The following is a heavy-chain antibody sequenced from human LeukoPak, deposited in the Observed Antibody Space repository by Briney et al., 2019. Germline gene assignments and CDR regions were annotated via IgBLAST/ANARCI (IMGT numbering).Heavy chain of an antibody. CDR3: ARDLGEMATGGGGY. D-gene: IGHD5-24*01. V-gene: IGHV3-21*01. Sequence: GGSLRLSCAASGFTFSSYSMNWVRQAPGKGLEWVSSISSSSSYIYYADSVKGRFTISRDNAKNSLYLQMNSLRAEDTAVYYSARDLGEMATGGGGYWGQGTLVTVSS. CDR1: GFTFSSYS. CDR2: ISSSSSYI. J-gene: IGHJ4*02.